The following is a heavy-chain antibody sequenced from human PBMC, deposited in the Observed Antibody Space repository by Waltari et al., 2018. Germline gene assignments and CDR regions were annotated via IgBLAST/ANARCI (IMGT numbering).Heavy chain of an antibody. CDR2: INPNSGGT. J-gene: IGHJ4*02. CDR3: ARKYYGSGSYYYFDY. CDR1: GYTFTGYY. V-gene: IGHV1-2*02. Sequence: QVQLVQSGAEVKKPGASVKVSCKASGYTFTGYYMHWVRQAPGQGLEWMGWINPNSGGTNYAQKFQGRVTMTRDTSISTAYMELSRLRSDDTAVYYCARKYYGSGSYYYFDYWGQGTLVTVSS. D-gene: IGHD3-10*01.